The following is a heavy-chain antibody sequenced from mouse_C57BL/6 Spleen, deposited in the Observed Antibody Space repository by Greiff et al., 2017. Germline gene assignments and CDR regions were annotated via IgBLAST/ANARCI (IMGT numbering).Heavy chain of an antibody. CDR2: IDPSDSYT. CDR3: ARRDDGSSPDY. J-gene: IGHJ2*01. V-gene: IGHV1-69*01. D-gene: IGHD1-1*01. Sequence: QVQLQQPGAELVMPGASVKLSCKASGYTFTSYWMHWVKQRPGQGLEWIGEIDPSDSYTNYNQKFKGKSTLTVDKSSSTAYMQLSSLTSEDSAVYYGARRDDGSSPDYWGQGTTLTVSS. CDR1: GYTFTSYW.